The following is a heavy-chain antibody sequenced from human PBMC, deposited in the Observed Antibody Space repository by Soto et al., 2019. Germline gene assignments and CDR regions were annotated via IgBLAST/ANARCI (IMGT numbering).Heavy chain of an antibody. V-gene: IGHV4-59*01. Sequence: VQLQQSGPGLVKPSETLSLTCTVSGDSISSYYWSWIRQPPGKGLEWSGYIYYTGTTKSDPSLRSRVTMSVDTSTHQFSLNLSSVTAADTAVYFCAKGGRDPLTVYHNWYFDLWGRGIPVTVSS. D-gene: IGHD3-9*01. CDR2: IYYTGTT. J-gene: IGHJ2*01. CDR3: AKGGRDPLTVYHNWYFDL. CDR1: GDSISSYY.